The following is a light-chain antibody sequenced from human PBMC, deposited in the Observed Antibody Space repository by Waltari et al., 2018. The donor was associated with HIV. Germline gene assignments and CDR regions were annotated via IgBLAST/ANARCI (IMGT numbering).Light chain of an antibody. Sequence: QVVLTQSPSASAFLGASVKLTCTLSSGHSTYAIAWHQQQPEKGPRYLMNVSTDGSHNEGDGIPDRFSCPSSGAERYLTISSLQSDDEADYYCQTWDSGIRVFGGGTRLTVL. J-gene: IGLJ3*02. CDR1: SGHSTYA. CDR3: QTWDSGIRV. CDR2: VSTDGSH. V-gene: IGLV4-69*01.